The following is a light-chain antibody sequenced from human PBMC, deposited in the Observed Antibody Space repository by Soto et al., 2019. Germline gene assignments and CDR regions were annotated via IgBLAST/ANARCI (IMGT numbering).Light chain of an antibody. J-gene: IGLJ3*02. Sequence: QSALTQPASLSGSPGQSITISCTGTSSDVGGYKYVSWYQHHPGEAPKLIIYEVSNRPSGVSNRFSGSKSGTSASLAISGLQSEDEADYYCAAWDDSLNGLWVFGGGTKLTVL. CDR3: AAWDDSLNGLWV. CDR1: SSDVGGYKY. CDR2: EVS. V-gene: IGLV2-14*01.